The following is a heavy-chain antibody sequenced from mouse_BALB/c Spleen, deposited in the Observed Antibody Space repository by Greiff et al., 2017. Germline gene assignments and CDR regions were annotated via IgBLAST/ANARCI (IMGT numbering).Heavy chain of an antibody. Sequence: EVQLVESGGGLVKPGGSLKLSCAASGFTFSSYTMSWVRQTPEKRLEWVATISSGGGNTYYPDSVKGRFTISRDHAKNNLYLQMSSLRSEDTALYYCARGYSAWFAYWGQGTLVTVSA. CDR3: ARGYSAWFAY. J-gene: IGHJ3*01. D-gene: IGHD2-14*01. V-gene: IGHV5-9*03. CDR2: ISSGGGNT. CDR1: GFTFSSYT.